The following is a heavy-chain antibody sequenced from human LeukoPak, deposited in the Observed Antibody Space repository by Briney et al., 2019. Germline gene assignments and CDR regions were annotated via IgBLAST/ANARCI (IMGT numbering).Heavy chain of an antibody. J-gene: IGHJ4*02. D-gene: IGHD3-16*01. CDR3: ARAVITFGAPVAKGFDC. V-gene: IGHV4-59*01. Sequence: PSETLSLTCTVSGDSFSTYYWSWIRQPPGKGLEWIGYIYYSGSTDYNPSLKSRVTMSLDTSKTQFSLNLSSVTAADTALYYCARAVITFGAPVAKGFDCWGRGTLVTVSS. CDR2: IYYSGST. CDR1: GDSFSTYY.